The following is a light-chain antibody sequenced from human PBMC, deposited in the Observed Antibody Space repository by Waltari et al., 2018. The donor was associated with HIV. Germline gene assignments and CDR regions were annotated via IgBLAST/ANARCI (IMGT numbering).Light chain of an antibody. J-gene: IGLJ1*01. CDR3: AAWNDNLSGYV. CDR2: ANN. CDR1: SSNIGAYD. Sequence: QSVLTQPPSVSGAPGQRVTISCTGSSSNIGAYDVHWYQQLPGRAPKLLIYANNNRPSGVPDRFSGSKSGTSASLAISGLRSEDEADYYCAAWNDNLSGYVFGTGTKVTV. V-gene: IGLV1-40*01.